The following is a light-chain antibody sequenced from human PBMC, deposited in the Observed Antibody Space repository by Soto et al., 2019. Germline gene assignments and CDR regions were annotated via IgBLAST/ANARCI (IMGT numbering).Light chain of an antibody. V-gene: IGLV3-21*02. CDR2: DDN. CDR3: SSYTSRDIYVV. J-gene: IGLJ2*01. CDR1: NIGSKT. Sequence: SYELTQPPSVSVAPGQRARISCGGKNIGSKTVHWYQQKPGQAPVLVVYDDNDRPSGIPERFSGSNSGNTATLTISGLQAEDEANYYCSSYTSRDIYVVFGGGTKLTVL.